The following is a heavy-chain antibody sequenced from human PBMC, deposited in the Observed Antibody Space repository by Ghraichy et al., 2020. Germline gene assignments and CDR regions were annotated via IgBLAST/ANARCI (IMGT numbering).Heavy chain of an antibody. CDR2: INHSGST. CDR1: GGSFSGYY. V-gene: IGHV4-34*01. Sequence: SQTLSLTCAVYGGSFSGYYWSWIRQPPGKGLEWIGEINHSGSTNYNPSLKSRVTISVDTSKNQFSLKLSSVTAADTAVYYCARGRVRVRYFDLWGRGTLVTVSS. CDR3: ARGRVRVRYFDL. J-gene: IGHJ2*01.